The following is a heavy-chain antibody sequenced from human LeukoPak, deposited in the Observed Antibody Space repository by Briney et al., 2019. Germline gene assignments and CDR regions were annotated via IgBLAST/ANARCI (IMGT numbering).Heavy chain of an antibody. CDR1: GFTFSSYG. V-gene: IGHV3-30*18. CDR2: ISNDGSNK. J-gene: IGHJ1*01. D-gene: IGHD4-23*01. CDR3: AKDPNFGGNEYCQH. Sequence: PGGSLRLSCAASGFTFSSYGMHWVRQAPGKGLEWVAVISNDGSNKDYADSVKGRFTISRDNSKNTLYLQMNSLRAEDMAVYYCAKDPNFGGNEYCQHWDQGTLVTVSS.